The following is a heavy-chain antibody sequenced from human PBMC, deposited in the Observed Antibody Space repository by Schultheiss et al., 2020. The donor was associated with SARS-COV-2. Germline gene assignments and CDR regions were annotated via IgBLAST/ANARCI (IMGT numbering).Heavy chain of an antibody. V-gene: IGHV4-34*01. CDR1: GGSFSGYY. CDR3: ASSPIGGHTGMDV. CDR2: INHSGST. Sequence: SETLSLTCAVYGGSFSGYYWNWIRQPPGKGLEWIGEINHSGSTDYNPSLKSRVTISVDTSKNQFSLKLTSVTAADTAVYYCASSPIGGHTGMDVWGQGTTVTVSS. J-gene: IGHJ6*02.